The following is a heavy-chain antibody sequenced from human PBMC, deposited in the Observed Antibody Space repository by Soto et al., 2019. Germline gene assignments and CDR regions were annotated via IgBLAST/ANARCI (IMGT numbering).Heavy chain of an antibody. V-gene: IGHV1-18*04. J-gene: IGHJ6*02. Sequence: VSVKVSCKVSGYTFTSYGISWVLQAPGQGLGWMGWISAYNGNTNYPQKLQGRVTMTTDTSTSTAYMELSSLRSDDTAVYYCARDLGSLGYGMNVWGQGTTVTVPS. CDR2: ISAYNGNT. CDR3: ARDLGSLGYGMNV. CDR1: GYTFTSYG. D-gene: IGHD6-13*01.